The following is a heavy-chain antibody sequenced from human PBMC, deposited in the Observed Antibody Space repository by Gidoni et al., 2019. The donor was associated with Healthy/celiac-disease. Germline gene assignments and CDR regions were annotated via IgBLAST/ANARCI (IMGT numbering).Heavy chain of an antibody. J-gene: IGHJ4*02. D-gene: IGHD3-16*02. CDR2: IYWDDDK. CDR3: AHTGQTEGLRLGELSVGY. Sequence: QIPLKESGPTLVKPTQTLPLTSTFSGFSPSTLGLGVGWIRQPPGKALEWLALIYWDDDKRYSPSLKSRLTITKDTSKNQVVLTMTNMDPVDTATYYCAHTGQTEGLRLGELSVGYWGQGTLVTVSS. CDR1: GFSPSTLGLG. V-gene: IGHV2-5*02.